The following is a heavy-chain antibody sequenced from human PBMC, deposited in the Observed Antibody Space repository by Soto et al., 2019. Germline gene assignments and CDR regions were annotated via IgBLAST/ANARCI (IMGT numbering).Heavy chain of an antibody. D-gene: IGHD3-10*01. CDR2: VYFSGDT. V-gene: IGHV4-31*03. CDR1: GGSISTSEYY. Sequence: QVQLQESGPGLVRPSQTLSLTCTVSGGSISTSEYYWSWIRQHPVRGLEWIGYVYFSGDTFYNPSFDSRVVLSVETAENRFSLKLTSLTAADTAVYYCARDPRRTRGWHFDLWGRGTLVTVSS. J-gene: IGHJ2*01. CDR3: ARDPRRTRGWHFDL.